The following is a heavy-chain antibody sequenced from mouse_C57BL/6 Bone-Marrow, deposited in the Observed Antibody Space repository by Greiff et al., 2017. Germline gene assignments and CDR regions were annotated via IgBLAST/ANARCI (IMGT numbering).Heavy chain of an antibody. D-gene: IGHD2-2*01. J-gene: IGHJ3*01. V-gene: IGHV14-4*01. CDR3: TTDYYGYDWFAY. Sequence: EVKLVASGAELVRPGASVKLSCTASGFNIKDDYMHWVKQRPEQGLEWIGWIDPENGDTEYASKFQGKASITADTSSNTAYLQLSSLTSEDTAVYYCTTDYYGYDWFAYWGQGTLVTVSA. CDR2: IDPENGDT. CDR1: GFNIKDDY.